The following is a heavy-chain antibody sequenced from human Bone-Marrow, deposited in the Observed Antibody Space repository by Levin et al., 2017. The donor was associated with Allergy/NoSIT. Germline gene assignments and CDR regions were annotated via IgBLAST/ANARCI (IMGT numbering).Heavy chain of an antibody. D-gene: IGHD6-19*01. CDR1: GFPFSRYG. CDR3: ARSHVAVAGTYFDH. J-gene: IGHJ4*02. V-gene: IGHV3-33*01. CDR2: IWFDGSNK. Sequence: GGSLRLSCSASGFPFSRYGMHWVRPAPGKGLEWVAAIWFDGSNKYFGDSVKGRFTVSRDHSKTTLYLQMDSLSADDTALYFCARSHVAVAGTYFDHWGQGTLVIVSA.